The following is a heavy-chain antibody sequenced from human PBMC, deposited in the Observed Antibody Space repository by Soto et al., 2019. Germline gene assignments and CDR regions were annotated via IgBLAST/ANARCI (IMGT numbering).Heavy chain of an antibody. CDR2: IYPGDSDT. Sequence: GESLKISCKGSGYSFTSYWIGWVRQMPGKGLEWMGIIYPGDSDTRYSPSFQGQVTISADKSISTAYLQWSSLKASDTAMYYCARPVGYYYDSSDNKRLDAFDIWGQGTMVTVSS. J-gene: IGHJ3*02. V-gene: IGHV5-51*01. CDR1: GYSFTSYW. CDR3: ARPVGYYYDSSDNKRLDAFDI. D-gene: IGHD3-22*01.